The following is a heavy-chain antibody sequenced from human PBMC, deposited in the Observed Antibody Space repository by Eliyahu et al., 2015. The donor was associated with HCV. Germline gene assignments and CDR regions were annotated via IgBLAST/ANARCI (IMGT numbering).Heavy chain of an antibody. CDR3: AKAPPEYSSSWYRAFDM. V-gene: IGHV3-23*01. J-gene: IGHJ3*02. Sequence: EVQLLESGGGLVQPGGSLRLSCTASGFTFTSYXMSWVLXAPGQGLGWVSAISGGGSSSYYADSVKGRFTLSRDNSKNTLYLQMNSLRAEDTAVYYCAKAPPEYSSSWYRAFDMWGQGTMVAVSS. CDR2: ISGGGSSS. D-gene: IGHD6-13*01. CDR1: GFTFTSYX.